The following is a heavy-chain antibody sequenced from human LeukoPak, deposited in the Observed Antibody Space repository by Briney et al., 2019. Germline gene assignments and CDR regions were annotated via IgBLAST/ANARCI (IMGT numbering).Heavy chain of an antibody. D-gene: IGHD6-19*01. V-gene: IGHV3-9*01. CDR2: ISWNSGSI. CDR3: ARTYSSGWYNYYMDV. CDR1: GFTFDDYA. Sequence: PGGSLRLTCAASGFTFDDYAMHWVRQAPGKGLEWVSGISWNSGSIGYADSVKGRFTISRDNAKNSLYLQMNSLRAEDTALYYCARTYSSGWYNYYMDVWGKGTTVTVSS. J-gene: IGHJ6*03.